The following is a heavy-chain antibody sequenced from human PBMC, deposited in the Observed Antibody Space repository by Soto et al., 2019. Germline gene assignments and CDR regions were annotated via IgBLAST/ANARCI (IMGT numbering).Heavy chain of an antibody. J-gene: IGHJ6*02. Sequence: SLRLSCTASGFTFGDYAMSWVRQAPGKGLEWVGFIRSKAYGGTTEYAASVKGRFTISRDDSKSIAYLQMNSLKTEDTAVYYCTRDGILLWFGELFHYYYGMDVWGQGTPVTVYS. CDR3: TRDGILLWFGELFHYYYGMDV. V-gene: IGHV3-49*04. CDR2: IRSKAYGGTT. D-gene: IGHD3-10*01. CDR1: GFTFGDYA.